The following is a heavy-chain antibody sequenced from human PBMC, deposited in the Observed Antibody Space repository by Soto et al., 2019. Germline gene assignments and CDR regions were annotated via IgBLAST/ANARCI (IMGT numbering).Heavy chain of an antibody. CDR2: ISSSSSYI. V-gene: IGHV3-21*01. CDR3: ARDRMVTNGDFDY. J-gene: IGHJ4*02. CDR1: GFTFSSYG. D-gene: IGHD3-10*01. Sequence: GGSLRLSCAGSGFTFSSYGMNWVRQAPGKGLEWVSSISSSSSYIYYGDSMKGRFTISRDNPKNSLSLQMNSLRAEDTAVYYCARDRMVTNGDFDYWGQGTLVTVSS.